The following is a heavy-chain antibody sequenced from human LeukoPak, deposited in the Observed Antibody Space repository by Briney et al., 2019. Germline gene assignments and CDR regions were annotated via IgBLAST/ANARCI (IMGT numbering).Heavy chain of an antibody. Sequence: GGSPRLSCAASGFTFSSYWMHWVRQAPGKGLVWVSRINSDGSSTSYADSVKGRFTISRDNAKNTLYLQMNSLRAEDTAVYYCARDGAISLTGYYKSYYYYGMDVWGQGTTVTVSS. J-gene: IGHJ6*02. D-gene: IGHD3-9*01. CDR1: GFTFSSYW. CDR2: INSDGSST. V-gene: IGHV3-74*01. CDR3: ARDGAISLTGYYKSYYYYGMDV.